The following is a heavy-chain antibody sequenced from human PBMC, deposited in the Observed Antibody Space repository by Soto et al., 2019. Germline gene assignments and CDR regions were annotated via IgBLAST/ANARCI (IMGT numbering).Heavy chain of an antibody. CDR1: GDSVSSYSAA. J-gene: IGHJ3*02. V-gene: IGHV6-1*01. CDR3: AREGEGSCTSTSCFDDAFDI. D-gene: IGHD2-2*01. Sequence: QVQLQQSGPGLVKPSQTLSLTCAISGDSVSSYSAAWNWIRQSPSRGLEWLGRTYYRSKWFNDFDLSEKSRITSNQDTYKHQFSLQLNSVTPEDTAVYFCAREGEGSCTSTSCFDDAFDIWGQGTMVTVSS. CDR2: TYYRSKWFN.